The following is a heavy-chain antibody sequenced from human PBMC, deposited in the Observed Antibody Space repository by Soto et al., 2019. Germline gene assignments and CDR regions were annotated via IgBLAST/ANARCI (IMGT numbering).Heavy chain of an antibody. J-gene: IGHJ5*02. Sequence: SETLSLTCAVSGYSISSGYYWGWIRQPPGKGLEWIGSIYHSGSTYYNPSLKSRVTISVDTSKNQFSLKLSSVTAADTAVYYCARYYYDSSGYYYEDNWFDPWGQGTRVTVPQ. CDR2: IYHSGST. V-gene: IGHV4-38-2*01. D-gene: IGHD3-22*01. CDR1: GYSISSGYY. CDR3: ARYYYDSSGYYYEDNWFDP.